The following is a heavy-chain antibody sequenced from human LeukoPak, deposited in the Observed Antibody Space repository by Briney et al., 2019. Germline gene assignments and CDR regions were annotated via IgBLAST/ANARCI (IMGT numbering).Heavy chain of an antibody. CDR2: IYYSGST. Sequence: SETLSLTCTVSGGSVSSGSYYWSWIRQPPGKGLEWIGYIYYSGSTNYNPSLKSRVTISVDTSRNQFSLKLSSVTAADTAVYYCARQGAGGRAFDIWGQGTMVTVSS. V-gene: IGHV4-61*01. D-gene: IGHD1-26*01. CDR3: ARQGAGGRAFDI. J-gene: IGHJ3*02. CDR1: GGSVSSGSYY.